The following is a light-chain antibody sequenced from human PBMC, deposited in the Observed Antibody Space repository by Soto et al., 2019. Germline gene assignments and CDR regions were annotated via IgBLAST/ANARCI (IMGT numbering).Light chain of an antibody. CDR3: SSYACSHKFVV. CDR2: EVS. J-gene: IGLJ2*01. V-gene: IGLV2-8*01. Sequence: QSALTQPPSASGSPGQSVTISCTGTSSDVGGYNYVSWYQQHPGKAPKLMIYEVSKRPSGVPDRFSGSKSGNTASLTVSGLQAEDEADYYCSSYACSHKFVVFGGGTKLTVL. CDR1: SSDVGGYNY.